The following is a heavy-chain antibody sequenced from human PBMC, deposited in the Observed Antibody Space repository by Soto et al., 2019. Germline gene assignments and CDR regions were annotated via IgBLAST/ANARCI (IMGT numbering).Heavy chain of an antibody. CDR3: AKVAVMFGDCRYFDS. CDR1: GFTFSSYA. CDR2: ISSNGGNT. D-gene: IGHD2-21*02. V-gene: IGHV3-23*01. Sequence: EVQLLESGGGLVQPGGSLSLSCAASGFTFSSYALTWVRQAPGKGLEWVSAISSNGGNTYYAGSVKSRFTLSRDNSKNTLYLQMNSLRAEDTAVYYCAKVAVMFGDCRYFDSWGQGTVGSVSS. J-gene: IGHJ4*02.